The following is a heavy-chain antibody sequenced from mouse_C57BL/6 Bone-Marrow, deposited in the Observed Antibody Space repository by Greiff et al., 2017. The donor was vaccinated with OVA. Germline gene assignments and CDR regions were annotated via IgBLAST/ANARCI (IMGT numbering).Heavy chain of an antibody. V-gene: IGHV1-55*01. CDR2: IYPGSGST. J-gene: IGHJ3*01. Sequence: QVQLQQPGAELVKPGASVKMSCKASGYTFPSYWITWVKPRPGQGLEWIGDIYPGSGSTYYNEKFKSKATLTVYTSSSTAYMQLISLSSEDCAVYYCARWFAYWGQGTLVTVSA. CDR1: GYTFPSYW. CDR3: ARWFAY.